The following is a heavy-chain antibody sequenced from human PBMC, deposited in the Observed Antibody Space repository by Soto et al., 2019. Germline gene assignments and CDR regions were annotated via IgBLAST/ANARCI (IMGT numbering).Heavy chain of an antibody. V-gene: IGHV5-10-1*01. CDR1: GYSFTTWW. J-gene: IGHJ6*02. CDR3: ATYCSGGSCHPYYYYGMDV. CDR2: IDPSDSYT. D-gene: IGHD2-15*01. Sequence: PGESLKISCKGSGYSFTTWWIFWVRQMPGKGLEWMGRIDPSDSYTNYSPSFQGHVTISADKSISTAYLQWSSLKASDTAMYYCATYCSGGSCHPYYYYGMDVWGQGTTVTVSS.